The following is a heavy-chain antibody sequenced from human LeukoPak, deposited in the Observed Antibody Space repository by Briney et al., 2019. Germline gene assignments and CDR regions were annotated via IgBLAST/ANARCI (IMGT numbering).Heavy chain of an antibody. D-gene: IGHD3-22*01. V-gene: IGHV4-59*01. Sequence: SETLSLTCTVSGGSISSYYWSWIRQPPGKGLEWIGYIHYSGSTNYNPSLKSRVTISLDTSKNQFSLRLSSVTAADTAVYYCARVMVRYYYDSRGEAFDIWGQGTMVTVSS. J-gene: IGHJ3*02. CDR3: ARVMVRYYYDSRGEAFDI. CDR1: GGSISSYY. CDR2: IHYSGST.